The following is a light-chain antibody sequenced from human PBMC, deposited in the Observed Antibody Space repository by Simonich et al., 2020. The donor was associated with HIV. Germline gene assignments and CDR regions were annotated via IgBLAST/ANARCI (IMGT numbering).Light chain of an antibody. CDR3: GADHGSGNFVFV. Sequence: QPVLTQPPSASASLGASVTLTCTLSSGYSNYKVDWYQQRPGKGPRFVVRVGTGGSLGSKGDGSPVRFSVLGSGLNRYLTIKNIQEEDESDYHCGADHGSGNFVFVFGGGTKLTVL. V-gene: IGLV9-49*01. J-gene: IGLJ3*02. CDR2: VGTGGSLG. CDR1: SGYSNYK.